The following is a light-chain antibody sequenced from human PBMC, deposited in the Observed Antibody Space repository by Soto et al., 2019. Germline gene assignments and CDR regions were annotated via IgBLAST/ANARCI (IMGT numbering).Light chain of an antibody. CDR1: HSVSSTW. V-gene: IGKV3-20*01. CDR2: GAS. Sequence: EIVLTQSPGTLSLSPGERATLSCRASHSVSSTWLAWYQQKPGQPPRLLIYGASSRASGIPDRFSGSGSRTDFTLTISRLEPEDFAVDYCQQYGSSQYTFGQGTKLEIK. J-gene: IGKJ2*01. CDR3: QQYGSSQYT.